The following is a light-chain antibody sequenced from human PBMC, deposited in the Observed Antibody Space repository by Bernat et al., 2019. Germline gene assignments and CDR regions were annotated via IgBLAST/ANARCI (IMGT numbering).Light chain of an antibody. CDR1: QSLLHSNGYNY. J-gene: IGKJ3*01. Sequence: DIVMTQSPLSLPVTPGEQASISCRSSQSLLHSNGYNYLDWYLQKPGQSPQLLIDLGSNRASGVPDRFSGSGSGTDFTLKISRVEAEDVGFYYCMQALQTPLTFGPGTKVDIK. V-gene: IGKV2-28*01. CDR2: LGS. CDR3: MQALQTPLT.